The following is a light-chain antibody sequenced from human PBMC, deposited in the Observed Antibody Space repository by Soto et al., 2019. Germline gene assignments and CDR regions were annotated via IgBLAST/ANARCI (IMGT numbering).Light chain of an antibody. CDR3: QQYNSFPRT. J-gene: IGKJ1*01. CDR1: QAIITS. Sequence: DIQLTQSPSALSASIGDRVTITCRASQAIITSLAWYQQKPGKAPKLLIYDASVLQTGVPARFSGYASGTDFTLTITSVQPDDFATYYCQQYNSFPRTFGQGTKVEIK. V-gene: IGKV1-5*01. CDR2: DAS.